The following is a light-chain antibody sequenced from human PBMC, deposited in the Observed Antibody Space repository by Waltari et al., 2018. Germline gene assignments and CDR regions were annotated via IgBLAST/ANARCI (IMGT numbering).Light chain of an antibody. CDR3: QQYNTWPYT. CDR2: FTS. CDR1: ERLSSSY. Sequence: EILMTQSPGTLSVSPGERASLSCRASERLSSSYLAWYQQKGGQPPRLLIYFTSTRAAGVPARFSGSGSGTEFTLTISSLQSEDFAVYYCQQYNTWPYTFGQGTKIEIK. J-gene: IGKJ2*01. V-gene: IGKV3-15*01.